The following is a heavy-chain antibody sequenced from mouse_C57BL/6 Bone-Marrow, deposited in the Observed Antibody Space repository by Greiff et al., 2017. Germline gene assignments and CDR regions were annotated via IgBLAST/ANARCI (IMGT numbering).Heavy chain of an antibody. CDR1: GFNIKDDY. D-gene: IGHD1-1*01. V-gene: IGHV14-4*01. J-gene: IGHJ4*01. CDR2: IYPGNGDT. Sequence: EVQLQQSGAELVRPGASVKLSCTASGFNIKDDYMHWVKQRPEQGLEWIGWIYPGNGDTEYDSKFKGKAPITADTSSNTAYLQLSSLTSEDTAVYYGTLYYGRSYDDMDYWGKGTSVTVAT. CDR3: TLYYGRSYDDMDY.